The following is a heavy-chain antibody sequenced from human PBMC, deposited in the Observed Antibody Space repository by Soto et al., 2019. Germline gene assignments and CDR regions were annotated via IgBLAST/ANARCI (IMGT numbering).Heavy chain of an antibody. D-gene: IGHD1-7*01. CDR1: GFTFSSYS. J-gene: IGHJ6*03. Sequence: PGGSLRLSCAASGFTFSSYSMNWVRQAPGKGLEWVSYISSSSNSIYYADSVKGRFTISRDNAKNSLHLQMNSLRAEDTAVYYCAGTSSLQWYYMDVWDKGTTVTVSS. CDR2: ISSSSNSI. V-gene: IGHV3-48*01. CDR3: AGTSSLQWYYMDV.